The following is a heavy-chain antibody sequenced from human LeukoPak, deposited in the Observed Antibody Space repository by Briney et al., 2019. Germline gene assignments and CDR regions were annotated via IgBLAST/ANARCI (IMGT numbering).Heavy chain of an antibody. CDR2: ISGSGDST. CDR3: AKDQGGGGSYPPDAFDI. CDR1: GFTFSSYA. Sequence: GGSLRLSCAASGFTFSSYAMSWVRQAPGKGLEWVSAISGSGDSTYYADSVKGRFTISRDNSKDTLYLQMNSLRAEDTAVYYCAKDQGGGGSYPPDAFDIWGQGTMVTVSS. J-gene: IGHJ3*02. V-gene: IGHV3-23*01. D-gene: IGHD1-26*01.